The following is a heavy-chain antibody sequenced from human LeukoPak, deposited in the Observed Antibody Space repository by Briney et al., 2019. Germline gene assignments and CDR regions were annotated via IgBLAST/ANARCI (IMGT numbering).Heavy chain of an antibody. CDR2: IYTGGTT. CDR3: TSGAFLGSSSWYDYYYYYGMDV. Sequence: GGSLRLSCAASGFTVTSNHMNWVRQAPGKGLEWVSIIYTGGTTHYADSLKDRFTISRDDSINTLYLQMNSLRAEDTAVYYCTSGAFLGSSSWYDYYYYYGMDVWGQGTTVTVSS. D-gene: IGHD6-13*01. CDR1: GFTVTSNH. V-gene: IGHV3-66*01. J-gene: IGHJ6*02.